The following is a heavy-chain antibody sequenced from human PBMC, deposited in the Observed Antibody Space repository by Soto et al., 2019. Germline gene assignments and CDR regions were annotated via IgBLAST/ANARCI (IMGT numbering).Heavy chain of an antibody. Sequence: GGSLRLSCAASGFTFSSYAMSWVRQSPGKGLEWVSAISGSGGSTYYADSVKGRFTISRDNSKNTLYLQMNSLRAEDTAVYYCAKDEYYYERSGYYLYWGQGTLVTVSS. V-gene: IGHV3-23*01. CDR2: ISGSGGST. CDR3: AKDEYYYERSGYYLY. J-gene: IGHJ4*02. CDR1: GFTFSSYA. D-gene: IGHD3-22*01.